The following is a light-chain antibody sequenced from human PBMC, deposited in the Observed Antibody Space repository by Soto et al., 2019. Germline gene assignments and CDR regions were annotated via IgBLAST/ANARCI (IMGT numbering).Light chain of an antibody. CDR2: EVS. CDR1: SSDVGGYNY. V-gene: IGLV2-14*01. Sequence: QSALTQPASVSGSPGQSITISCTGTSSDVGGYNYVSWYQQHPGKAPKLMTFEVSNRPSGVSNRFSGSKSCKTASLTISGLQAEDEAVYYCSSYTSSSTPYVFGTGTQLTVL. CDR3: SSYTSSSTPYV. J-gene: IGLJ1*01.